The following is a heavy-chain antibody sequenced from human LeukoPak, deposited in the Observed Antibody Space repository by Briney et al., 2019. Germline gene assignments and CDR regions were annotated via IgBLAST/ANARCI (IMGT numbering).Heavy chain of an antibody. CDR2: IIPIFGTA. CDR3: ARGVAGTNWFDP. Sequence: SVKVSCKASGGTFSSYAISWVRQAPGQGLEWTGGIIPIFGTANYAQKFQGRVTITADESTSTAYMELSSLRSEDTAVYYCARGVAGTNWFDPWGQGTLVTVSS. V-gene: IGHV1-69*01. D-gene: IGHD1-7*01. J-gene: IGHJ5*02. CDR1: GGTFSSYA.